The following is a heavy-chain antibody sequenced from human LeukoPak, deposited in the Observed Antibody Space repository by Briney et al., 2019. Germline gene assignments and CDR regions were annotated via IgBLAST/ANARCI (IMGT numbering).Heavy chain of an antibody. CDR2: IYYRGST. D-gene: IGHD3-22*01. J-gene: IGHJ4*02. CDR3: ARTGDSSGYYRNAIDY. Sequence: SETLSLTCTVSGGSISSSSYYWGWIRQPPGKGLEWIGSIYYRGSTYYNPSLRSRVTMSLDTSKSQFSLKLSSVTAADTAVYYCARTGDSSGYYRNAIDYWGQGTLITVSS. V-gene: IGHV4-39*07. CDR1: GGSISSSSYY.